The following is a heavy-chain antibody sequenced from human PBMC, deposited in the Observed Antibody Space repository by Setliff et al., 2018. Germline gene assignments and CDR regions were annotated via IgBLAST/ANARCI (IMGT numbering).Heavy chain of an antibody. Sequence: ASVKVSCKASGGTFSDYAVNWVRQAPGQGLEWMGWINTNTGNPSYAQGFTGRFVFSLDTSVSTAYLQISSLKAEDSAVYYCARASRFGTVKWRGDYYMDVWGKGTTVTVS. CDR3: ARASRFGTVKWRGDYYMDV. CDR2: INTNTGNP. D-gene: IGHD3-10*01. V-gene: IGHV7-4-1*02. J-gene: IGHJ6*03. CDR1: GGTFSDYA.